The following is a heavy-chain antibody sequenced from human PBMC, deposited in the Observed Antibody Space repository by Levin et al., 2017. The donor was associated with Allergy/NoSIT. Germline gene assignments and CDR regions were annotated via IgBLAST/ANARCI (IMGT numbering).Heavy chain of an antibody. Sequence: GESLKISCAASGFSFSDYWLTWVRQAPGKGLEWVANIKADGTEKYYAASVRGRFNVSRDNAKNSLYLQMNYLSAEDTAVYYCASPYSSGWTFDIWGPGTMVTVSS. J-gene: IGHJ3*02. V-gene: IGHV3-7*01. CDR2: IKADGTEK. CDR1: GFSFSDYW. D-gene: IGHD6-19*01. CDR3: ASPYSSGWTFDI.